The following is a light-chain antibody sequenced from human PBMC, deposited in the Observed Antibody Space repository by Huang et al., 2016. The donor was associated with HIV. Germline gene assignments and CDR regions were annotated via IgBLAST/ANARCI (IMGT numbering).Light chain of an antibody. Sequence: DIQMTQSPSTLSASVGDRVTITCRASQSISTWLAWYQQKPGKAPKLLIYDASSFGSGVPSRFSGSGSGTQFTLTISSLQPDNFATYYCQQYNSYPWTFGQGTKVEIK. CDR1: QSISTW. CDR3: QQYNSYPWT. CDR2: DAS. V-gene: IGKV1-5*01. J-gene: IGKJ1*01.